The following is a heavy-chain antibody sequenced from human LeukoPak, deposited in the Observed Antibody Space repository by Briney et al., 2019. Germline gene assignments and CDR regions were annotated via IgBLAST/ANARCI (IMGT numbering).Heavy chain of an antibody. CDR3: ARVGYSGSPGDY. V-gene: IGHV3-11*04. Sequence: GGSLRLSCAASGFTFGDYYMTWIRQAPGKGLGWVSYISSRSGSSIYYGDSVKGRFSISRDNAKNSLYLQMNSLRAEDTAVYYCARVGYSGSPGDYWGQGTLVTVSS. CDR1: GFTFGDYY. CDR2: ISSRSGSSI. J-gene: IGHJ4*02. D-gene: IGHD1-26*01.